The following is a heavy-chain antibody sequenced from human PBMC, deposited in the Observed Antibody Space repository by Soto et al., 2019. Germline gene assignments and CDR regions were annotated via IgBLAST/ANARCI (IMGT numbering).Heavy chain of an antibody. CDR3: TRANWYSEY. D-gene: IGHD2-8*01. Sequence: QVQLQESGPGLVKPSETLSLTCTVSGGSINNQYWSWIRQPPGKGLEWIGCIYYTGSANYNPFLKSRVTMSVDTSKIQLSLNLTSLTTEDTAMYYCTRANWYSEYWGQGTLVTVSS. V-gene: IGHV4-59*11. CDR2: IYYTGSA. J-gene: IGHJ4*02. CDR1: GGSINNQY.